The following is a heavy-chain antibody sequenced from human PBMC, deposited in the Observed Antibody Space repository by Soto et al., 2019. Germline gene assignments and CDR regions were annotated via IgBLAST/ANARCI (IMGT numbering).Heavy chain of an antibody. CDR2: IYHSGNP. Sequence: QVQLQESGPGLVKPSQTLSLTCTVSGGSISSGGYYWSWIRQHPGKGLEWIGFIYHSGNPFHNPSLKSRVVLSLDTSKNQFSLQLSSVTAADTAIYYCARGELWWDYWCQGSLVTVSS. D-gene: IGHD2-21*01. J-gene: IGHJ4*02. CDR1: GGSISSGGYY. CDR3: ARGELWWDY. V-gene: IGHV4-31*03.